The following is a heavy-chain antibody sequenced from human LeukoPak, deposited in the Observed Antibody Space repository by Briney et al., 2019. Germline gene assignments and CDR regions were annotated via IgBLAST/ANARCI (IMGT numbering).Heavy chain of an antibody. CDR2: IYFSGST. CDR3: ARGRRELRYAPDY. V-gene: IGHV4-39*01. Sequence: PSETLSLTCTVSGGSISSSSYYWGWIRQPPGKGLEWIGSIYFSGSTYYNPSLKSRVTISVDTSKNQFSLRLSSVTAADTAVYFCARGRRELRYAPDYWGQGTLVTVSS. D-gene: IGHD3-9*01. J-gene: IGHJ4*02. CDR1: GGSISSSSYY.